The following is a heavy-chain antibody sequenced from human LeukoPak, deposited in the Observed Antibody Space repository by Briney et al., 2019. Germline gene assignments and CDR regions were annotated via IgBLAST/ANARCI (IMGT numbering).Heavy chain of an antibody. CDR1: GGYVSSYY. CDR2: FYYGGST. Sequence: SSETLSLTCSVSGGYVSSYYWSWIRPPPGKGLEWIGYFYYGGSTNYNPSLKSQVTISVDTSKNQFSLKLSSVTAADTAVYYCARDSGGPLVPNFGYWGQGTLVTVSS. J-gene: IGHJ4*02. CDR3: ARDSGGPLVPNFGY. D-gene: IGHD3-10*01. V-gene: IGHV4-59*02.